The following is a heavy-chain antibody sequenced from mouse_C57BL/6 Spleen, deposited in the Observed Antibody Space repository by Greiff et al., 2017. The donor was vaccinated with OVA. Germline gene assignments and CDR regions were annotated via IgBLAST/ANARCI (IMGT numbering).Heavy chain of an antibody. CDR2: IDPANGNT. V-gene: IGHV14-3*01. J-gene: IGHJ4*01. Sequence: VQLKESVAELVRPGASVKLSCTASGFNFKNTYMHWVKQRPEQGLEWIGRIDPANGNTKYAPKFQGKATITADTSSNTAYLQLSSLTSEDTAIYYCARGVLRSYAMDYWGQGTSVTVSS. CDR1: GFNFKNTY. CDR3: ARGVLRSYAMDY. D-gene: IGHD1-1*01.